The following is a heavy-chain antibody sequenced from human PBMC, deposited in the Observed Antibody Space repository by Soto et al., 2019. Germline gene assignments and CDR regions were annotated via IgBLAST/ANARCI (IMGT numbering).Heavy chain of an antibody. CDR2: INHSGST. CDR3: ARVSGIYYYGMDV. V-gene: IGHV4-34*01. D-gene: IGHD3-10*01. Sequence: SETLSLTCAVYGGSFSGYYWSWIRQPPGKGLEWIGEINHSGSTNYNPSLKSRVTISVDTSKNQVSLKLSSVTAADTAVYYCARVSGIYYYGMDVWGQGTTVTVLL. J-gene: IGHJ6*02. CDR1: GGSFSGYY.